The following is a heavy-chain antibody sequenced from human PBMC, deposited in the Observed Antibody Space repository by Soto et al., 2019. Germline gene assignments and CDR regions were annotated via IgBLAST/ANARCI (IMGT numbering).Heavy chain of an antibody. D-gene: IGHD1-26*01. Sequence: ASVKVSCKASGYTFTGYYMHWVRQAPGQGLEWMGWINPNSGGTNYAQKFKGRVTMTRDTSISTAYMELSRLRSDDTAVYYCASIGGKGDSREEKWFDPWGQGTLVTVSS. J-gene: IGHJ5*02. CDR2: INPNSGGT. CDR3: ASIGGKGDSREEKWFDP. CDR1: GYTFTGYY. V-gene: IGHV1-2*02.